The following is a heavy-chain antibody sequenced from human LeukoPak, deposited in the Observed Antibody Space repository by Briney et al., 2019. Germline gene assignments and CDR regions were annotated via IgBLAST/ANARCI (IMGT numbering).Heavy chain of an antibody. D-gene: IGHD6-13*01. V-gene: IGHV3-23*01. CDR1: GFTFSSYA. Sequence: QPGGSLRLSCAASGFTFSSYAMSWVRQAPGKGLEWVSAISGSGGTIYYADSVKGRFTISRDNAKNSLYLQMNSLRAEDTAVYYCAVDIADVWGKGTTVTVSS. J-gene: IGHJ6*04. CDR3: AVDIADV. CDR2: ISGSGGTI.